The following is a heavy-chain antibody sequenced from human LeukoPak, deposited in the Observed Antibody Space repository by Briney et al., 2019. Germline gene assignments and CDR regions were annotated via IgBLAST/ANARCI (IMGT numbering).Heavy chain of an antibody. D-gene: IGHD2-2*01. V-gene: IGHV4-38-2*02. CDR3: ARDQLLSYYFDY. Sequence: SETLSLTCAVSGYSISSGYYWGWIRQPPGKGLEWIGSIYHSGRTYYNPSLKSRVTISVDTSKNQFSLKLSSVTAADTAVYYCARDQLLSYYFDYWGQGTLVTVSS. J-gene: IGHJ4*02. CDR2: IYHSGRT. CDR1: GYSISSGYY.